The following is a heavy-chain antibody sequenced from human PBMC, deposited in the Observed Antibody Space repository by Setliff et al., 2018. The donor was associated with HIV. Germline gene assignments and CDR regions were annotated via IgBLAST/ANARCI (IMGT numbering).Heavy chain of an antibody. V-gene: IGHV3-30*02. CDR3: AALAAVFDY. J-gene: IGHJ4*02. CDR1: GFTFSSYG. Sequence: GGSLRLSCAASGFTFSSYGMHWVRQAPGKGLEWVAFIRYDGTYKYYADSVKGRFTISRDNSKNTLYLQMNTLRPGDTAVYYCAALAAVFDYWGQGTVVTVSS. CDR2: IRYDGTYK. D-gene: IGHD2-15*01.